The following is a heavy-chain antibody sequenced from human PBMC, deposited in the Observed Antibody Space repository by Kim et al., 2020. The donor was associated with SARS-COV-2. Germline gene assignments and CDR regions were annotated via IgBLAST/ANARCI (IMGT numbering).Heavy chain of an antibody. Sequence: SETLSLTCTVSGGSIDSSSYYWGWIRQPPGKVLEWIGNIYYSGITYYNPSLKSRVTISVDTSNNQFSLQLSSVTAADTAVYYCARQTGFRGMDVWGQGTTVTVSS. J-gene: IGHJ6*02. V-gene: IGHV4-39*01. CDR2: IYYSGIT. CDR3: ARQTGFRGMDV. CDR1: GGSIDSSSYY.